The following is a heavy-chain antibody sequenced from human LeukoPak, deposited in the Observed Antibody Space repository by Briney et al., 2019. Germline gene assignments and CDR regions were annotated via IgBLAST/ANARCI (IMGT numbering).Heavy chain of an antibody. CDR3: VRGLGSYQFDN. Sequence: SGGSLRLSCAASGFTFSIYWMHWVRQAPGKGLVWVSHINSDGNTITYADSVKGRFTISRDNAKSTLFLQMNSLRVEDTAVYYCVRGLGSYQFDNWGQGTLVTVSS. D-gene: IGHD2-2*01. CDR2: INSDGNTI. J-gene: IGHJ4*02. CDR1: GFTFSIYW. V-gene: IGHV3-74*01.